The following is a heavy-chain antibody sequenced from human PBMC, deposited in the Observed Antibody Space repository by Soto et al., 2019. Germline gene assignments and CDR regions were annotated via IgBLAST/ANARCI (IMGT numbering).Heavy chain of an antibody. CDR1: GFICSSYD. D-gene: IGHD1-1*01. Sequence: PGGSLRLSCAVSGFICSSYDMSWVRQAPGKGLEWVSTILFGGSPHYEDSVKVRFTISRDTSKNTVYLQMNSLTAGDTAVYYCAKATATSGGAFEIYGQGAMVTVSS. J-gene: IGHJ3*02. V-gene: IGHV3-23*01. CDR3: AKATATSGGAFEI. CDR2: ILFGGSP.